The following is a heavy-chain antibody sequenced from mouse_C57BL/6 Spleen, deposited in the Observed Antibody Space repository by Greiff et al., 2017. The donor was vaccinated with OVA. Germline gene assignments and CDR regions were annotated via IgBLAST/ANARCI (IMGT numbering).Heavy chain of an antibody. CDR1: GFTFNTYA. V-gene: IGHV10-3*01. CDR3: VRDGGYYGGFYAMDY. J-gene: IGHJ4*01. D-gene: IGHD1-1*01. Sequence: EVQVVESGGGLVQPKGSLKLSCAASGFTFNTYAMHWVRQAPGKGLEWVARIRSKSSNYATYYADSVKDRFTISRDDSQSMLYLQMNNLKTEDTAMYYCVRDGGYYGGFYAMDYWGQGTSVTVSS. CDR2: IRSKSSNYAT.